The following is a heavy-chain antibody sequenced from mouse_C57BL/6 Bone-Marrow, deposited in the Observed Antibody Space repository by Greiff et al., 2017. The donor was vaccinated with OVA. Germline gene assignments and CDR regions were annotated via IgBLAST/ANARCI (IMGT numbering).Heavy chain of an antibody. CDR2: INPSSGYT. V-gene: IGHV1-7*01. CDR3: EYCYDGDYAMDY. D-gene: IGHD2-12*01. J-gene: IGHJ4*01. Sequence: QVQLQQPGAELVIPGASVKLSCKASGYTFTSYWMHWVKQRPGQGLEWIGYINPSSGYTNYNQKFKDKATLTVDKSSSTAYMQLSSLTSEDSADYDCEYCYDGDYAMDYWGQGTTVTVSS. CDR1: GYTFTSYW.